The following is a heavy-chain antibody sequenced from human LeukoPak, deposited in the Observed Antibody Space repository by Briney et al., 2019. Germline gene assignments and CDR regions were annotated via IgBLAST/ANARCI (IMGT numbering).Heavy chain of an antibody. CDR3: VRLYSSSWFKH. J-gene: IGHJ1*01. CDR1: GYTFSSYW. Sequence: LGESLKISCKGSGYTFSSYWIGWVRQMPGKGLEWMGNVYPGDSETRYGPSFQGQVTMSADKSISTAYLQWSSLKPSDTGMYYCVRLYSSSWFKHWGPGTLVTVSS. D-gene: IGHD6-13*01. CDR2: VYPGDSET. V-gene: IGHV5-51*01.